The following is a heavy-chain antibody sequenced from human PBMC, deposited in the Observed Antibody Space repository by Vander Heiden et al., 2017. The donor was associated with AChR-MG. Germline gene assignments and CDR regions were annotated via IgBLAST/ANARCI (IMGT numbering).Heavy chain of an antibody. CDR2: IIWSGGVS. CDR3: ARDVLPDEVHPQPIDV. V-gene: IGHV3-9*01. Sequence: EMNLVVTGGDLVQPGGSLRLSCEGSGFPFEDYAMHWVRQRPGAGLEWVSGIIWSGGVSGYADSVKGRFTISRDNTKKCVYLEMKSLRIEDTALYFCARDVLPDEVHPQPIDVRGQGTMVTVSS. D-gene: IGHD6-13*01. J-gene: IGHJ3*01. CDR1: GFPFEDYA.